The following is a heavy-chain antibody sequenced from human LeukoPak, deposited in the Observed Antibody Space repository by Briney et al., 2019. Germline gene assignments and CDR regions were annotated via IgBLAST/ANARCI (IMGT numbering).Heavy chain of an antibody. D-gene: IGHD3-22*01. CDR3: AKGLDYYDSSGYFYGGYFDY. CDR2: INWDGGSS. Sequence: PGGSLRLSCAASGFTFDDYAMHWVRQAPGKGLEWVSLINWDGGSSYYADSVKGRFTISRDNSKNSLYLQMNSLRTEDTALYYCAKGLDYYDSSGYFYGGYFDYWGQGTLVTVSS. V-gene: IGHV3-43*01. CDR1: GFTFDDYA. J-gene: IGHJ4*02.